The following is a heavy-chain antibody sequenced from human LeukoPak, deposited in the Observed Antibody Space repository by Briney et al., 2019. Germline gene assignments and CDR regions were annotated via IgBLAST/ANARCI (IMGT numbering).Heavy chain of an antibody. CDR2: IYHGGST. Sequence: SGTLSLTCAVSGGSISSNNWCSWGRPPPGKGLEWTGEIYHGGSTNYNPSLKSRVTISVDKSKNQFSLKQSSVTAADTAVYYWARGSRPGSIDNFGYYYYGMDVWGKGTTVTVSS. CDR3: ARGSRPGSIDNFGYYYYGMDV. CDR1: GGSISSNNW. D-gene: IGHD1-26*01. J-gene: IGHJ6*04. V-gene: IGHV4-4*02.